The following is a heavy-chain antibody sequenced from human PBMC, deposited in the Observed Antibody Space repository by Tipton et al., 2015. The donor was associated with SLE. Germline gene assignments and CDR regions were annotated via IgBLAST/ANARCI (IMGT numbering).Heavy chain of an antibody. CDR1: GDSLSGQY. D-gene: IGHD3-3*01. V-gene: IGHV4-34*12. J-gene: IGHJ5*02. CDR3: ARMDFWSGYYPRWFDP. Sequence: TLSLTCSVYGDSLSGQYWSWIRQPPGKGLEWIGEVFRGGSTNYSPSLESRVTITVDTSKNQFSLKLSSVTAADTAVYYCARMDFWSGYYPRWFDPWGQGTLVTVSS. CDR2: VFRGGST.